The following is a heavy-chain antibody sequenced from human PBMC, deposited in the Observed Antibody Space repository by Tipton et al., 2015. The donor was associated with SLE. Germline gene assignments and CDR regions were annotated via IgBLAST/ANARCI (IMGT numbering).Heavy chain of an antibody. J-gene: IGHJ6*03. CDR3: ASSRGYCIAGSCYDYYMDV. V-gene: IGHV4-31*03. Sequence: TLSLTCTVSGGSISSGGYYWSWIRQHPGKGLEWIGYIYYSGSTYYNPSLKSRVTISVDTSNNQFSLKLSSVTAADTALYYCASSRGYCIAGSCYDYYMDVWGKGTTVTVAS. CDR2: IYYSGST. D-gene: IGHD2-15*01. CDR1: GGSISSGGYY.